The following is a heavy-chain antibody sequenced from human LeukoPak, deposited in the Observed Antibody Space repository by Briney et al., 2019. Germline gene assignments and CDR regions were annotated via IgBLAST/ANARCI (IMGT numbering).Heavy chain of an antibody. D-gene: IGHD4-11*01. Sequence: GGSLRLSCAASGFTFSSYEMNWVRQTPGKGLEWLSYISSSGGTIYYADSVKGRFTISRDNAKSSLYLQMNGLRAEDTAVYYCARDSRQQLFDYWGQGTLVTVSS. J-gene: IGHJ4*02. CDR2: ISSSGGTI. V-gene: IGHV3-48*03. CDR1: GFTFSSYE. CDR3: ARDSRQQLFDY.